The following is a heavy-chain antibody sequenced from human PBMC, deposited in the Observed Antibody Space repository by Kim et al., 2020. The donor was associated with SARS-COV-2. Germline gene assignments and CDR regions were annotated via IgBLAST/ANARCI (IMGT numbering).Heavy chain of an antibody. D-gene: IGHD3-9*01. V-gene: IGHV3-11*04. J-gene: IGHJ6*02. CDR1: GFTFSDYY. Sequence: GGSLRLSCAASGFTFSDYYMSWIRQAPGKGLEWVSYISSSGSTIYYADSVKGRFTISRDNAKNSLYLQMNSLRAEDTAVYYCARDGALRYFDWLVYGMDVWGQGTTVTVSS. CDR2: ISSSGSTI. CDR3: ARDGALRYFDWLVYGMDV.